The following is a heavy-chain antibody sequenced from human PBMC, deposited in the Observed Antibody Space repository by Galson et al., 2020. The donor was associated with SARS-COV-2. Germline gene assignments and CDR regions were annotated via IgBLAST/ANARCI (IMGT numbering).Heavy chain of an antibody. D-gene: IGHD6-19*01. J-gene: IGHJ4*02. Sequence: GESLKISCQASGYSSTNYWIGWVRQVPGKGLEWIGIISPDDPYTIYSPSFQGQVTISAGKSISTAYLQWSSLKTADTAIYYCARHGASSGWFEGIDYWGQGTLVTVSS. CDR1: GYSSTNYW. V-gene: IGHV5-51*01. CDR2: ISPDDPYT. CDR3: ARHGASSGWFEGIDY.